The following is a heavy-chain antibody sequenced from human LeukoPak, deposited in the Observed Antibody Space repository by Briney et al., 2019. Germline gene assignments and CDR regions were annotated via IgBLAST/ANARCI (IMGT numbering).Heavy chain of an antibody. J-gene: IGHJ5*02. V-gene: IGHV1-18*01. CDR2: ISAYNGNT. Sequence: ASVKVSCKASGYTFTSYGISWVRQAPGQGLEWMGWISAYNGNTNYAQKLQGRVTMTTDTSTSTAYMELRSLRSDDTAVYYCARTYYDILTGHGFWFDPWGQGTLVTVSS. CDR3: ARTYYDILTGHGFWFDP. CDR1: GYTFTSYG. D-gene: IGHD3-9*01.